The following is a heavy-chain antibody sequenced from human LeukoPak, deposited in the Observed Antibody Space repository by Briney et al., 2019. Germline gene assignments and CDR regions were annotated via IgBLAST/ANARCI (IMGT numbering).Heavy chain of an antibody. J-gene: IGHJ4*02. CDR3: ARVVGTMIVVVITTPGYFDY. V-gene: IGHV4-39*01. D-gene: IGHD3-22*01. CDR2: IYYSGST. CDR1: GGSISSSSYY. Sequence: PSETLSPTCTVSGGSISSSSYYWGWIRQPPGKGLEWIGSIYYSGSTYYNPSLKSRVTISVDTSKNQFSLKLSSVTAADTAVYYCARVVGTMIVVVITTPGYFDYWGQGTLVTVSS.